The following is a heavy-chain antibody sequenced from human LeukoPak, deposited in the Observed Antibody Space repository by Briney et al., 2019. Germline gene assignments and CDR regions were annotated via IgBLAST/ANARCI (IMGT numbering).Heavy chain of an antibody. V-gene: IGHV4-34*01. CDR1: GGSFSGYY. Sequence: PSETLSLTCAVYGGSFSGYYWSWIRQPPGKGLEGIGEINHSGSTNYNPSLKSRVTISVDTSKNQFSLKLSTVTAADTAVYYCARVPSYYYYYMDVWGKGTTVTVSS. CDR3: ARVPSYYYYYMDV. J-gene: IGHJ6*03. CDR2: INHSGST.